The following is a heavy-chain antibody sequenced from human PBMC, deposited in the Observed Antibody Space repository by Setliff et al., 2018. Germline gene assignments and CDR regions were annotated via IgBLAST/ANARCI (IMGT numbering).Heavy chain of an antibody. Sequence: ASVQVSSKASCYTFTSYGSSWVRQAPGQGLEWMGWISAYNANTNYAQKLQGRVTMTTDTSTNTAYMELRSLRADDTAVYYCARDKAMWLVFNRWFDPWGQGTLVTVSS. V-gene: IGHV1-18*01. CDR2: ISAYNANT. D-gene: IGHD6-19*01. CDR1: CYTFTSYG. J-gene: IGHJ5*02. CDR3: ARDKAMWLVFNRWFDP.